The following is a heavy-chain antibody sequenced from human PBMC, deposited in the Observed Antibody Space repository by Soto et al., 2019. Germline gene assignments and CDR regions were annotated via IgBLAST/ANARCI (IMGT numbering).Heavy chain of an antibody. CDR2: VYYSGTT. D-gene: IGHD3-22*01. V-gene: IGHV4-30-4*01. J-gene: IGHJ2*01. Sequence: PSGTLSLTCTGSGASINNNDSYWSWIRQTPGKGLEWIGYVYYSGTTDYIPSLKSRLSMSIDKSQNQFTLKLNSVTAADTATYYCARMSYFYDKWYFDLWGRGTLVTVSS. CDR1: GASINNNDSY. CDR3: ARMSYFYDKWYFDL.